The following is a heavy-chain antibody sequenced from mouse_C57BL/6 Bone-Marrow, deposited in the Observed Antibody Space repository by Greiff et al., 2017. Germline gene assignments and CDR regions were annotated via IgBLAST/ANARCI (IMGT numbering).Heavy chain of an antibody. CDR3: ARWGLRFFDY. D-gene: IGHD2-4*01. V-gene: IGHV1-82*01. J-gene: IGHJ2*01. CDR1: GYAFSSSW. Sequence: VKLQQSGPELVKPGASVKISCKASGYAFSSSWMNWVKQRPGKGLEWIGRIYPGDGDTNYNGKFKGKATLTADKSSSTAYMQLSSLTSEDSAVYFCARWGLRFFDYWGQGTTLTVSS. CDR2: IYPGDGDT.